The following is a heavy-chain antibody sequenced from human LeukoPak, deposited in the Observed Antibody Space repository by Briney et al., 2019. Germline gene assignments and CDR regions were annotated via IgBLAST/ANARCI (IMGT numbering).Heavy chain of an antibody. Sequence: PSETLSLTCTVSGYSISSGYYWGWIRQPPGKGLEWIGSIYHSGSTYYNPSLKSRVTISVDTSKNQFSLKLSSVTAADTAVYYCARVAQVGATNYYYYMEVWGKGTTVTVSS. CDR1: GYSISSGYY. CDR3: ARVAQVGATNYYYYMEV. CDR2: IYHSGST. V-gene: IGHV4-38-2*02. J-gene: IGHJ6*03. D-gene: IGHD1-26*01.